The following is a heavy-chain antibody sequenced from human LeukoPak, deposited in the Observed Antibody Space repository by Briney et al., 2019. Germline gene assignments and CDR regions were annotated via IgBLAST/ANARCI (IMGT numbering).Heavy chain of an antibody. CDR2: IYTSGST. J-gene: IGHJ4*02. Sequence: SETLSLTCSVSGGAISSYYWSWIRRPAGKGLEWIGRIYTSGSTNYNPSLKSRVTISVDTSKNQFSLKLSSVTAADTAVYYCARDFRPYYYDSSGYYYYFDYWGQGTLVTVSS. CDR3: ARDFRPYYYDSSGYYYYFDY. D-gene: IGHD3-22*01. CDR1: GGAISSYY. V-gene: IGHV4-4*07.